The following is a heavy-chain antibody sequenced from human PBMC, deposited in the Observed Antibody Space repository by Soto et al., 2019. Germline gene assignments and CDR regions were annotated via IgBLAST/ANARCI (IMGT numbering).Heavy chain of an antibody. CDR3: TGELASGY. V-gene: IGHV3-30*03. Sequence: QVQLVESGGGVVQPGRSLRLSCAVSGFTVSTYGMHWVRQAPGKGLEWVAVISRDGGTKYYADSVKGRFPISRDNSRNTLFLEINSLRGDDMAVYYCTGELASGYWCQGTLVTVSS. CDR2: ISRDGGTK. J-gene: IGHJ4*02. CDR1: GFTVSTYG. D-gene: IGHD2-8*02.